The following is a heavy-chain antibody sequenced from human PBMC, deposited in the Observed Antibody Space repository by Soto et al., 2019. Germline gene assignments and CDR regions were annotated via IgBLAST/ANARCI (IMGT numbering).Heavy chain of an antibody. Sequence: SETLSLTCTVSGGSISSSSYYWGWIRQPPGKGLEWIGSIYYSGSTYYNPSLKSRVTISVDTSKNQFSLKLSSVTAADTAVYYCARLGYDFWSGYWDYYGMDVWGQGTTVTVSS. D-gene: IGHD3-3*01. CDR1: GGSISSSSYY. CDR3: ARLGYDFWSGYWDYYGMDV. J-gene: IGHJ6*02. V-gene: IGHV4-39*01. CDR2: IYYSGST.